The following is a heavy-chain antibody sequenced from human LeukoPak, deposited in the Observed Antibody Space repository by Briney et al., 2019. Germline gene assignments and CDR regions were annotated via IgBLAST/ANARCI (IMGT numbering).Heavy chain of an antibody. Sequence: GGSLRLSCAASGFTVSSYAMSWVRQAPGKGLEWVSAISGSGGSTYYADSVKGRFTISRDNSKNTLYLQMNSLRAEDTAVYYCAKGADFPNGPLSYYYYYGMDVWGQGTTVTVSS. J-gene: IGHJ6*02. CDR2: ISGSGGST. CDR1: GFTVSSYA. D-gene: IGHD2/OR15-2a*01. CDR3: AKGADFPNGPLSYYYYYGMDV. V-gene: IGHV3-23*01.